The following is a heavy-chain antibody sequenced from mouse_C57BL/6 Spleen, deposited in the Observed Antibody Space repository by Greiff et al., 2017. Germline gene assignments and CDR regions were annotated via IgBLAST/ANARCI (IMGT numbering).Heavy chain of an antibody. CDR3: TKIQRSSRYYAMDY. J-gene: IGHJ4*01. CDR1: GYTFTDYE. CDR2: IDPETGGT. V-gene: IGHV1-15*01. Sequence: QVQLKESGAELVRPGASVTLSCKASGYTFTDYEMHWVKQTPVHGLEWIGAIDPETGGTAYNQKFKGKAILTADKSSSTAYMELRSLTSEDSAVYYCTKIQRSSRYYAMDYWGQGTSVTVSS. D-gene: IGHD1-1*01.